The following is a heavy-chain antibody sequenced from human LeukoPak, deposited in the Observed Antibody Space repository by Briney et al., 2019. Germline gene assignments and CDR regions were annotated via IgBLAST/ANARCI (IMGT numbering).Heavy chain of an antibody. V-gene: IGHV1-2*02. CDR2: INPNSGGT. J-gene: IGHJ4*02. CDR1: GYTFTGYY. Sequence: EASVKVSCKASGYTFTGYYMHWVRQAPGQGLEWMGWINPNSGGTNYAQKFQGRVTMTRDTSISTAFMELTRLKSDDTAVYYCARVQWSHPIDSWGQGTLVTVSS. CDR3: ARVQWSHPIDS. D-gene: IGHD3-3*01.